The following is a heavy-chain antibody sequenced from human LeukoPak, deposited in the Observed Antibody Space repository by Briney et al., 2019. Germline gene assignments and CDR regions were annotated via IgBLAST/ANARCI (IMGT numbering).Heavy chain of an antibody. V-gene: IGHV4-39*01. D-gene: IGHD2-2*01. CDR3: ASDQLLLYALDY. Sequence: SETLSLTCTVSGGSISSSSYYWGWIRQPPGKGLECIWSIYYSGSTYYNPSRKSRVTISVDTSKNQFSLKLSSVTAADTAVYYCASDQLLLYALDYWGQGTLVTVSS. J-gene: IGHJ4*02. CDR1: GGSISSSSYY. CDR2: IYYSGST.